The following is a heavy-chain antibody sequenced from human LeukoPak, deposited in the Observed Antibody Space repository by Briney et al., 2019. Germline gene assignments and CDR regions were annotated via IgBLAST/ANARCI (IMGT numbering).Heavy chain of an antibody. J-gene: IGHJ4*02. CDR3: ARQCYYYDSNESCDY. CDR2: ISSGRGYI. CDR1: GFTFSTYS. Sequence: GGSLRLSCAASGFTFSTYSMNWVRQAPEKGLEWVSSISSGRGYIYYADSVKGRFSISRDNAKNSLYLQMNSLRAEDTAVYYCARQCYYYDSNESCDYWGQGTLVTVSS. V-gene: IGHV3-21*01. D-gene: IGHD3-22*01.